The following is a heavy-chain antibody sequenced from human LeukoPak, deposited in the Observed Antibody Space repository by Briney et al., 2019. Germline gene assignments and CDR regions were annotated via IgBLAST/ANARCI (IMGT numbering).Heavy chain of an antibody. V-gene: IGHV1-69*13. CDR1: GGTFSSYA. CDR3: ARVRHYDINWFNP. CDR2: IIPIFGTA. Sequence: ASVKVSCKASGGTFSSYAISRVRQAPGQGLEWMGGIIPIFGTANYAQKFQGRVTITADESTSTAYMELSSLRSEDTAVYYCARVRHYDINWFNPWGQGTLVTVSS. J-gene: IGHJ5*02. D-gene: IGHD3-9*01.